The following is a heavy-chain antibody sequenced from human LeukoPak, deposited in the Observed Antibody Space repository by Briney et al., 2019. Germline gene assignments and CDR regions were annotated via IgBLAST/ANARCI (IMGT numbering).Heavy chain of an antibody. D-gene: IGHD5-18*01. CDR3: ARVSYSYVNDAFDI. Sequence: SQTLSLTCTVSGGSISSGNYYWSWIRQPPGKGLEWIGYIYYSGSTNYNPSLKSRVTISVDTSKNQFSLKLSSVTAADTAVYYCARVSYSYVNDAFDIWGQGTMVTVSS. CDR2: IYYSGST. V-gene: IGHV4-61*01. CDR1: GGSISSGNYY. J-gene: IGHJ3*02.